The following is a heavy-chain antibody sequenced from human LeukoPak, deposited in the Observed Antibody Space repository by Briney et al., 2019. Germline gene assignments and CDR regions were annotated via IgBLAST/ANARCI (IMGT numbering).Heavy chain of an antibody. CDR1: GGSVNSYY. J-gene: IGHJ6*03. Sequence: SETLSLTCTVSGGSVNSYYLSWIRQPAGKTLEWIGRIYDGGSTNYNPSLKSRVTMSVDTSKNQISLKLKSVTAADTAVYYCARGPMVRGVLRYYYYYMDVWGKGTTVTISS. D-gene: IGHD3-10*01. V-gene: IGHV4-4*07. CDR2: IYDGGST. CDR3: ARGPMVRGVLRYYYYYMDV.